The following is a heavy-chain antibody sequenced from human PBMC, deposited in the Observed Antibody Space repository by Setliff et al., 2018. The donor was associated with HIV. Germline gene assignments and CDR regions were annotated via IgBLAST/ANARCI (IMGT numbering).Heavy chain of an antibody. D-gene: IGHD2-2*02. Sequence: GESLKISCKGSGYNFLNYWISWVRQVPGKGLEWMGRIDPVDSQTTYTPSFQGHVAFSVDKSISTAYLQWMSLKASDTAMYYCASGFCNTPSCYIGVLDHWGLGTLVTVSS. CDR2: IDPVDSQT. V-gene: IGHV5-10-1*01. J-gene: IGHJ4*02. CDR1: GYNFLNYW. CDR3: ASGFCNTPSCYIGVLDH.